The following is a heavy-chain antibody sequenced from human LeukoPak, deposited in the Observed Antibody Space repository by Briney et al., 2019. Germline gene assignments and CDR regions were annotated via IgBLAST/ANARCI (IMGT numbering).Heavy chain of an antibody. CDR2: ISGSGGST. Sequence: PGGSLRLSCAASGFTFSSYAMSWVRQAPGKGLEWVSAISGSGGSTYYADSVKGRFTISRDNSKNTLYLQMNSLRAEDTAVYYCAKDRQWLVRKGDAFDIWGQGTMVTVSS. CDR3: AKDRQWLVRKGDAFDI. CDR1: GFTFSSYA. J-gene: IGHJ3*02. D-gene: IGHD6-19*01. V-gene: IGHV3-23*01.